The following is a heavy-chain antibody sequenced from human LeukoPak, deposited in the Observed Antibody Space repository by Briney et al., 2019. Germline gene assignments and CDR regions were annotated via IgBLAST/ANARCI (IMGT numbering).Heavy chain of an antibody. V-gene: IGHV1-69*13. CDR1: GGTFSSYA. J-gene: IGHJ4*02. CDR2: IIPIFGTA. Sequence: SVKVSCKASGGTFSSYAISWVRQAPGQGLEWMGGIIPIFGTANYAQKFQGRATITADESTSTAYMELSSLRSEDTAVYYCASRVGATTGDYWGQGTLVTVSS. CDR3: ASRVGATTGDY. D-gene: IGHD1-26*01.